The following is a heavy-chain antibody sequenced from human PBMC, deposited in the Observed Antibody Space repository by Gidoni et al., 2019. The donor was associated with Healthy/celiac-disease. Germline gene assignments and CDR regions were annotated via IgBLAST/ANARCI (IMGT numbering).Heavy chain of an antibody. Sequence: QVQLVQSGAEVKKPGASVKVSCKVSGSTLTELSMHWVRQAPGKGLEWMGGFDPEDGETIYAQKFQGRVTMTEDTSTDTAYMELSSLRSEDTAVYYCATVLVVPAAINYYYYYGMDVWGQGTTVTVSS. CDR1: GSTLTELS. D-gene: IGHD2-2*01. CDR3: ATVLVVPAAINYYYYYGMDV. J-gene: IGHJ6*02. CDR2: FDPEDGET. V-gene: IGHV1-24*01.